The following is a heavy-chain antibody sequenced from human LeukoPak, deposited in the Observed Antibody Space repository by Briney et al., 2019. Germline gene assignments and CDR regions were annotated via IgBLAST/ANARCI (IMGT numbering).Heavy chain of an antibody. CDR3: AGYYGSGSYYNPPDY. CDR2: IYSGGST. Sequence: PGGSLRLSCAASGFTVSSNYMSWVRQVPGKGLEWVSVIYSGGSTYYADSVKGRFTISRDNSKNTLYLQMNSLRAEDTAVYYCAGYYGSGSYYNPPDYWGQGTLVTVSS. J-gene: IGHJ4*02. CDR1: GFTVSSNY. V-gene: IGHV3-53*01. D-gene: IGHD3-10*01.